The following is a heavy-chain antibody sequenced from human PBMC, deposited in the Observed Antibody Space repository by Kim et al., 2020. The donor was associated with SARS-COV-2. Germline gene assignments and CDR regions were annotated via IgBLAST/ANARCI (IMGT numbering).Heavy chain of an antibody. V-gene: IGHV1-8*01. J-gene: IGHJ5*02. CDR3: ARNPERTGWFDP. Sequence: GSAQKFQGRVTMHRDTSINTAYMELSGLTSEDTAVYYCARNPERTGWFDPWGPGTLVTVSS.